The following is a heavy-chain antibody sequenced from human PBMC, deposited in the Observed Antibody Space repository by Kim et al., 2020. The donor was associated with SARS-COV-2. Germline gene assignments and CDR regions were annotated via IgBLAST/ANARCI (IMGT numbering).Heavy chain of an antibody. J-gene: IGHJ4*02. V-gene: IGHV4-39*01. CDR2: IYYSGST. Sequence: SETLSLTCTVSGGSISSSSYYWGWIRQPPGKGLEWIGSIYYSGSTYYNPSLKSRVTISVDTSKNQFSLKLSSVTAADTAVYYCARHQLGRLYWGQGTLVTVSS. D-gene: IGHD1-1*01. CDR1: GGSISSSSYY. CDR3: ARHQLGRLY.